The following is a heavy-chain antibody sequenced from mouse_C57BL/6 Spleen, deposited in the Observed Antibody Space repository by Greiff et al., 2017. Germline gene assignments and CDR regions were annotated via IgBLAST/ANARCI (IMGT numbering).Heavy chain of an antibody. V-gene: IGHV1-54*01. Sequence: QVQLQQSGAELVRPGTSVKVSCKASGYAFTNYLIEWVKQRPGQGLEWIGVINPGGGGTNYNEKFKGKATLTADKSSSTAYMQLSSLPSEDSAVFYCARGDYDGEAWFAYWGQGTLVTVSA. J-gene: IGHJ3*01. D-gene: IGHD2-4*01. CDR3: ARGDYDGEAWFAY. CDR1: GYAFTNYL. CDR2: INPGGGGT.